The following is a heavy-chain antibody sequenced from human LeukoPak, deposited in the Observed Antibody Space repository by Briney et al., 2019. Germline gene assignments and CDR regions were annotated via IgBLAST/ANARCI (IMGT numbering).Heavy chain of an antibody. D-gene: IGHD1-1*01. V-gene: IGHV1-69*05. Sequence: SVKVSCKASGGTFSSYAISWVRQAPGQGLEWMGVIIPIFGTANYAQKFQGRVTITTDESTSTAYMELSSMRSEDTAVYYCARDRGLEPYFDYWGQGTLVTVSS. CDR2: IIPIFGTA. CDR3: ARDRGLEPYFDY. CDR1: GGTFSSYA. J-gene: IGHJ4*02.